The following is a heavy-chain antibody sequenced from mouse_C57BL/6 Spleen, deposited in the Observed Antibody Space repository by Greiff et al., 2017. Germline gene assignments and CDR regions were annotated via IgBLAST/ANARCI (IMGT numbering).Heavy chain of an antibody. V-gene: IGHV3-6*01. CDR1: GYSITSGYY. Sequence: EVQLQQSGPGLVKPSQSLSLTCSVTGYSITSGYYWNWIRQFPGNKLEWMGYISYDGSNNYNPSLKNRISITRDTSKNQFFLKLNSVTTEDTATYYCAREGELNGDYWGQGTTLTVSS. CDR3: AREGELNGDY. J-gene: IGHJ2*01. CDR2: ISYDGSN.